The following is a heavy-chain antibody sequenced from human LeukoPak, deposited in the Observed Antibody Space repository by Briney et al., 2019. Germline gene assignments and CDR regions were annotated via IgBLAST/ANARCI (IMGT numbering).Heavy chain of an antibody. CDR3: ARETGSTTSAEFEF. Sequence: PGGSPRLSCTASGFPFSTFTMNWVRQAPGKGLEWLSFIVRSDGPIYYADSVKGRFTISRDNAKNSLYLQMNSLTVEDTAVYYCARETGSTTSAEFEFWGQGTLVTVSS. J-gene: IGHJ4*02. CDR2: IVRSDGPI. D-gene: IGHD6-6*01. V-gene: IGHV3-48*03. CDR1: GFPFSTFT.